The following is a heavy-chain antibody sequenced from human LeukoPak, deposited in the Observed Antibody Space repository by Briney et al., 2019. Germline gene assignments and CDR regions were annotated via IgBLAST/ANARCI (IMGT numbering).Heavy chain of an antibody. J-gene: IGHJ5*02. CDR2: IYHNGGA. Sequence: SETLSLTCAVSGYSINNGYQWAWIRQSPGRGLEWIGSIYHNGGAHYNPSLRSRVVISVDTSNNQFSLRLSSVTVADTAVYYCARDPRWLTPDCTSTSCYENYFDPWGRGTPVTVSS. V-gene: IGHV4-38-2*02. CDR3: ARDPRWLTPDCTSTSCYENYFDP. D-gene: IGHD2-2*01. CDR1: GYSINNGYQ.